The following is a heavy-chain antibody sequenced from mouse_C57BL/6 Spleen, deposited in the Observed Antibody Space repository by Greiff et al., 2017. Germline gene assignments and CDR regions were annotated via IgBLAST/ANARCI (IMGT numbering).Heavy chain of an antibody. Sequence: QVQLQQSGAELVKPGASVKISCKASGYAFSSYWMNWVKQRPGKGLEWIGQIYPGDGDTNYNGKFKGKATLTADKSSSTAYMQLSSLTSEDSAVYFCARSRDIMTPFDYWGQGTTLTGSS. CDR3: ARSRDIMTPFDY. D-gene: IGHD1-3*01. CDR2: IYPGDGDT. J-gene: IGHJ2*01. V-gene: IGHV1-80*01. CDR1: GYAFSSYW.